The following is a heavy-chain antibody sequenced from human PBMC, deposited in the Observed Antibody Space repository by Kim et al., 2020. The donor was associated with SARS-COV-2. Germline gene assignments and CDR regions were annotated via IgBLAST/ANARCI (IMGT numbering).Heavy chain of an antibody. D-gene: IGHD6-19*01. Sequence: SETLSLTCAVYGGSFSGYYWSWIRQPPGKGLEWIGEINHSGSTNYNPSLKSRVTISVDTSKNQFSLKLSSVTAADTAVYYCARWEDSSGWNHPPKATDYWGQGTLVTVSS. CDR3: ARWEDSSGWNHPPKATDY. V-gene: IGHV4-34*01. CDR2: INHSGST. CDR1: GGSFSGYY. J-gene: IGHJ4*02.